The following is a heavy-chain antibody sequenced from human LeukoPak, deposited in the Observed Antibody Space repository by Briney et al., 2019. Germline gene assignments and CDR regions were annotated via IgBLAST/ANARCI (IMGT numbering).Heavy chain of an antibody. CDR2: ISAYNGNT. Sequence: ASVKVSCKASGYTFTSYGISWVRQAPGQGLEWMGWISAYNGNTNYAQKLQGRVTMTTDTSTSTAYMELRSLRSDDTAVYYCARGLYYYDSSGYYAERDDYWGQGTLVTVSS. CDR3: ARGLYYYDSSGYYAERDDY. J-gene: IGHJ4*02. V-gene: IGHV1-18*01. D-gene: IGHD3-22*01. CDR1: GYTFTSYG.